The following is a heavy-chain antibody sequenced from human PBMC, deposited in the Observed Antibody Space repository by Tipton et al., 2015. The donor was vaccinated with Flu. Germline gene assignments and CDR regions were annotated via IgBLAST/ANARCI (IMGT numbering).Heavy chain of an antibody. D-gene: IGHD5-18*01. CDR3: ARDRGGYDTYGNGPPGWYDT. V-gene: IGHV4-4*07. J-gene: IGHJ5*02. CDR1: GGSITTYH. Sequence: GLVKPSETLSLICRVSGGSITTYHWSWIRQSAGKELEWIGRISPSGSSKLNSSLKSRVTMSVDASKNQFSLRLTSVTGADTAVYFCARDRGGYDTYGNGPPGWYDTWGQGPQVTVSA. CDR2: ISPSGSS.